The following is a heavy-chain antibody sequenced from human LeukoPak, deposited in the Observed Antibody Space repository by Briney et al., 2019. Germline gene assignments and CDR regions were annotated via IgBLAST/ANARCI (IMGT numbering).Heavy chain of an antibody. D-gene: IGHD2-15*01. Sequence: GGSLRLSCPASGLTFSNYAMNWVGQAPGKGLEGVSTMSGIGDSTYYAESVKGRFTISRDNSKNTVYLQMNSLRVEDTAIYYCAKRADGCSGVSCYYYYMDVWGKGTTVTVSS. J-gene: IGHJ6*03. CDR1: GLTFSNYA. CDR3: AKRADGCSGVSCYYYYMDV. V-gene: IGHV3-23*01. CDR2: MSGIGDST.